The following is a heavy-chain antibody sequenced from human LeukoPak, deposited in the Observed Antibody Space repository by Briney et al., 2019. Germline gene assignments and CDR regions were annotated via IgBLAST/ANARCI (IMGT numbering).Heavy chain of an antibody. Sequence: GGSLRLSCAASGFTVSSTYMSWVRQAPGKGLEWVSVIYSGGSTYYADSVKGRFAISRDNSKNTLYLQMNSLRAEDTAVYYCAREYYNSGSYLYGMDVWGQGTTVTVSS. D-gene: IGHD3-10*01. CDR3: AREYYNSGSYLYGMDV. CDR1: GFTVSSTY. J-gene: IGHJ6*02. CDR2: IYSGGST. V-gene: IGHV3-53*01.